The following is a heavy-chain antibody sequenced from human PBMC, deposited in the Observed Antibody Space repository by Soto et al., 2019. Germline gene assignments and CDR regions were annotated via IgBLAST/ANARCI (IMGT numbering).Heavy chain of an antibody. CDR1: GGSISSYY. Sequence: SETLSLTCTVSGGSISSYYWSWIRQPPGKGLEWIGYIYYSGSTNYNPSLKSRVTISVDTSKNQFSLKLSSVTAADTAVYYCARDNGDLDYWGQGTLVTVSS. CDR3: ARDNGDLDY. V-gene: IGHV4-59*01. CDR2: IYYSGST. D-gene: IGHD4-17*01. J-gene: IGHJ4*02.